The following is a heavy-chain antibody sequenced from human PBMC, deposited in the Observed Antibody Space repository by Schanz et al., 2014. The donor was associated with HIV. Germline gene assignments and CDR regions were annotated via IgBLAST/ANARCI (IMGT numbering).Heavy chain of an antibody. J-gene: IGHJ4*02. V-gene: IGHV3-23*04. D-gene: IGHD3-22*01. CDR2: ISERGGRT. CDR1: GFNFNNYA. CDR3: AKPEYDSRGNSQSHFDY. Sequence: EVQLVESGGGLEQPGGSLRLSCAASGFNFNNYAMTWVRQAPGKGLEWVSSISERGGRTYYADSVNGRFTISRDNSKNTLYLQMTTLRIDDTAVYYCAKPEYDSRGNSQSHFDYWGQGTLVTVSS.